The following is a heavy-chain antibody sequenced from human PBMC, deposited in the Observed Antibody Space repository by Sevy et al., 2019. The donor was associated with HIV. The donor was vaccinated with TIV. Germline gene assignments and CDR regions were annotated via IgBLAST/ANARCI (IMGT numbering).Heavy chain of an antibody. CDR2: IYNNIGST. D-gene: IGHD2-2*01. CDR1: DDSINSYY. V-gene: IGHV4-59*08. J-gene: IGHJ4*02. Sequence: LSETLSLTCSVSDDSINSYYWSWIRQPPGKGLEWIGYIYNNIGSTSYNPSLTSRVTISVDTSKNQFSLKLTSVTAADTAVYYCARGAVVIGTAATPVLDFWGLGSLVTVSS. CDR3: ARGAVVIGTAATPVLDF.